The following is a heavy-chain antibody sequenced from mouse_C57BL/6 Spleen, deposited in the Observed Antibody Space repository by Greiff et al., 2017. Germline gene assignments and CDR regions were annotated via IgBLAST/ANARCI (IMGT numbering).Heavy chain of an antibody. V-gene: IGHV14-1*01. D-gene: IGHD1-1*01. CDR2: IDPEDGDT. J-gene: IGHJ2*02. Sequence: VQLQQSGAELVRPGASVKLSCTASGFNIKDYYMHWVKQRPEQGLAWIGRIDPEDGDTEYAPKFQGKATLTADTSSNTAYLQPSSLTSEDTAVYYCTTKAPYYYGSSYEDLDYWGQGTSLTVSS. CDR1: GFNIKDYY. CDR3: TTKAPYYYGSSYEDLDY.